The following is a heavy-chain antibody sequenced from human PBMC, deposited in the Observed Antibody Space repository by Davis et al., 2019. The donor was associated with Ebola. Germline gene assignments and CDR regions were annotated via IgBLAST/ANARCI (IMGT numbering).Heavy chain of an antibody. CDR3: AKLNTVTTWPVVGY. J-gene: IGHJ4*02. Sequence: LSLTCAASGFTFSDYYMSWIRQAPRKGLEWVSYISSSSSYTNYADSVKGRFTISRDNAKNSLYLQMNSLRAEDTAVYYCAKLNTVTTWPVVGYWGQGTLVTVSS. CDR1: GFTFSDYY. CDR2: ISSSSSYT. D-gene: IGHD4-11*01. V-gene: IGHV3-11*03.